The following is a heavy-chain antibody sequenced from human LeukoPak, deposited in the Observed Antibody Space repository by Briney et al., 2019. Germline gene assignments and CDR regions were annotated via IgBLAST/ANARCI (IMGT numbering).Heavy chain of an antibody. CDR3: ARQPRFWSGYYIFDY. Sequence: PSETLSLTCTVSGGSIGSYYWGWIRQPPGKGLEWIGSIYYSGSTYYNPSLKSRVTISVDTSKNQFSLKLSSVTAADTAVYYCARQPRFWSGYYIFDYWGQGTLVTVSS. CDR1: GGSIGSYY. J-gene: IGHJ4*02. D-gene: IGHD3-3*01. CDR2: IYYSGST. V-gene: IGHV4-39*01.